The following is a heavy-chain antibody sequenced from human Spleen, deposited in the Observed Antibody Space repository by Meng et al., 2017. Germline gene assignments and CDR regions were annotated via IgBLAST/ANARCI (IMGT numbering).Heavy chain of an antibody. Sequence: VRLGQSGAGVKKPGASVKVSCKASGYTFPDYYLHWVRRAPGQGLEWMGRINPKSGDTHYAQKFQGRVTMTGDTSISTAYMELSGLRSDDTAMYYCARDEDISAAGKLFGDYWGQGTLVTVSS. CDR1: GYTFPDYY. V-gene: IGHV1-2*06. CDR2: INPKSGDT. CDR3: ARDEDISAAGKLFGDY. D-gene: IGHD6-13*01. J-gene: IGHJ4*02.